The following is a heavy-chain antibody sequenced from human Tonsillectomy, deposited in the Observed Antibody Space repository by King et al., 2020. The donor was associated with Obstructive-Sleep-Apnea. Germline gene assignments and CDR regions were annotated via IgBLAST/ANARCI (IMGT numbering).Heavy chain of an antibody. V-gene: IGHV3-30*02. CDR1: GFTFSGYG. Sequence: VQLVESGGGVVQPGGSLRLSCAASGFTFSGYGMHWVRQAPGKGLEWVAFIRYDGSNEYYADSVKGRFTISRDNSKNTLYLQMNSLRPEDTAVYYCAKDLFESDGWDYWGQGTLVTVSS. CDR3: AKDLFESDGWDY. J-gene: IGHJ4*02. D-gene: IGHD3-10*01. CDR2: IRYDGSNE.